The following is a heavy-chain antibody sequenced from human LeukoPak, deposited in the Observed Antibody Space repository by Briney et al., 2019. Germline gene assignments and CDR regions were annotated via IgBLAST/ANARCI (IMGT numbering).Heavy chain of an antibody. Sequence: GGSLRLSCAASGFTFSSYSMNWVRQAPGEGLEWVSSISSSSYIYYADSVKGRFTISRDDSRNTLYLQMNSLRGDDTAVYYCAKDVGKWESLHFFDYWGQGTLVTVSS. CDR3: AKDVGKWESLHFFDY. D-gene: IGHD1-26*01. J-gene: IGHJ4*02. CDR2: ISSSSYI. CDR1: GFTFSSYS. V-gene: IGHV3-21*04.